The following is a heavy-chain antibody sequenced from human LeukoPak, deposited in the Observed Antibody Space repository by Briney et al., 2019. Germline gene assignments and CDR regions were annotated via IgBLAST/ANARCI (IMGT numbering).Heavy chain of an antibody. Sequence: ASVKVSCKASGGTFSSYAISWVRQAPGQGLDWMGGIIPIFGTANYAQKFQGRVTITADESTSTAYMELSSLRSEDTAVYYCARGGELRDAFDIWGQGTMVTVSS. J-gene: IGHJ3*02. CDR3: ARGGELRDAFDI. D-gene: IGHD1-7*01. CDR2: IIPIFGTA. V-gene: IGHV1-69*13. CDR1: GGTFSSYA.